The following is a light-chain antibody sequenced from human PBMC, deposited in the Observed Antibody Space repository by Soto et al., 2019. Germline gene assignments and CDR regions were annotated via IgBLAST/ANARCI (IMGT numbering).Light chain of an antibody. CDR1: QSLLHSNGYNY. CDR3: MHALQTWCT. V-gene: IGKV2-28*01. CDR2: LGS. J-gene: IGKJ2*02. Sequence: DIVMTQSPLSLPVTPGEQASISCRSSQSLLHSNGYNYLDWYLQKPGQSPQLLIYLGSNRASGVPDRFSGSGSGTDFTLKISRVEAEDVGVYYCMHALQTWCTFGQGTKLEIK.